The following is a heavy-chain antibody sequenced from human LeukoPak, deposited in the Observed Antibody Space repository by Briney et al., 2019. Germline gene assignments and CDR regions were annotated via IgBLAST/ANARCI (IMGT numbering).Heavy chain of an antibody. D-gene: IGHD3-10*01. CDR2: INPNSGGT. J-gene: IGHJ4*02. CDR1: GYTFTGYY. V-gene: IGHV1-2*02. Sequence: ASVKVSCKASGYTFTGYYMHWVRQAPGQGLERMGWINPNSGGTNYAQKFQGRVTMTRDTSISTAYMELSRLRSDDTAVYYCARAEKQTYYYGSGSYWYYFDYWGQGTLVTVSS. CDR3: ARAEKQTYYYGSGSYWYYFDY.